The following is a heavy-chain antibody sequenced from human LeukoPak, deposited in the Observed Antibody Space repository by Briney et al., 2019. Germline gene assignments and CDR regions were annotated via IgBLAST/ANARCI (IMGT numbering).Heavy chain of an antibody. CDR1: GGSISSYY. Sequence: SETLSLTCTVSGGSISSYYWSWIRQPPGKGLEWIGYIYYSGSTNYNPSLKSRVTISVDTSKNQFSLKLSSMTAADTAVYYCARVRYYDNTAFDAFDIWGQGTMVTVSS. D-gene: IGHD3-22*01. J-gene: IGHJ3*02. V-gene: IGHV4-59*01. CDR3: ARVRYYDNTAFDAFDI. CDR2: IYYSGST.